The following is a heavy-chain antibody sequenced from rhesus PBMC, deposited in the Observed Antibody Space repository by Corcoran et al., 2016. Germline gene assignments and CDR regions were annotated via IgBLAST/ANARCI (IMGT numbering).Heavy chain of an antibody. V-gene: IGHV4-169*02. CDR3: ARDNFGSWNGGEYFDY. CDR1: GGSISRSY. CDR2: IYGSGSST. J-gene: IGHJ4*01. D-gene: IGHD1-14*01. Sequence: QLQLQESGPGLVKPSETLSVTCAVSGGSISRSYWSWLRPAPGKGLEWIGYIYGSGSSTNYNPSLKSRVTLSVDTSKNQLSLKLSSVTAADTAVYYCARDNFGSWNGGEYFDYWGQGVLVTVSS.